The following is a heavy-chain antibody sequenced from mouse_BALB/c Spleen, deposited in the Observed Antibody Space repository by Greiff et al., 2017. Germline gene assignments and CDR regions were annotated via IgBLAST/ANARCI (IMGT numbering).Heavy chain of an antibody. Sequence: EVKVEESGGGLVKPGGSLKLSCAASGFTFSSYTMSWVRQTPEKRLEWVATISSGGGNTYYPDSVKGRFTISRDNAKNNLYLQMSSLRSEDTALYYCARWFYGPDYWGQGTTLTVSS. V-gene: IGHV5-9*03. CDR1: GFTFSSYT. D-gene: IGHD1-1*02. J-gene: IGHJ2*01. CDR2: ISSGGGNT. CDR3: ARWFYGPDY.